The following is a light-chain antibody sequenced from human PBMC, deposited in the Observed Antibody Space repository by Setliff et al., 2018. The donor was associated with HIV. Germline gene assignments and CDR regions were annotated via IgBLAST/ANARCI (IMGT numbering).Light chain of an antibody. J-gene: IGLJ1*01. Sequence: QSVLTQPASVSGSPGQSITISCTGTSGDVGRYNLVSWYQQQPGKPPKLMIYQASKRPSGVSNRFSGSKSGNTASLTISGLQADDAADYYCCSNTGSNTYVFGAGTKVTVL. CDR2: QAS. CDR1: SGDVGRYNL. V-gene: IGLV2-23*01. CDR3: CSNTGSNTYV.